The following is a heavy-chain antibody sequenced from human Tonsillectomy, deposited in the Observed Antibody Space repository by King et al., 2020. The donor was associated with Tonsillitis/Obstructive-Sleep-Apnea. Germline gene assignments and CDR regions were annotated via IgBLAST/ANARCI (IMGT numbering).Heavy chain of an antibody. Sequence: VQLVESGGGLVQPGGSLRLSCAASGFTFSNYAMSWVRQAPGKGLEWVSAIRDTADNTYYADSVKGRFTISRDNSKNTPYLQMNGLTAADPALYYCAKGSHDFDYWGQGTLVTVSS. J-gene: IGHJ4*02. CDR3: AKGSHDFDY. V-gene: IGHV3-23*04. CDR1: GFTFSNYA. CDR2: IRDTADNT.